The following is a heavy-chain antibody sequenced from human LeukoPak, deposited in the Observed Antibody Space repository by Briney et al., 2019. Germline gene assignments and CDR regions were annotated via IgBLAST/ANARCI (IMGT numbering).Heavy chain of an antibody. Sequence: ASVKVSCKASGNTFTSYDINWVRQATGQGLEWMGWMNPNSGNTGYAQKFQGRVTITRNTSISTAYMELSSLRSEDTAVYYCARGQQITIFGVVILVGWFDPWGQGTLVTVSS. D-gene: IGHD3-3*01. CDR1: GNTFTSYD. J-gene: IGHJ5*02. V-gene: IGHV1-8*03. CDR2: MNPNSGNT. CDR3: ARGQQITIFGVVILVGWFDP.